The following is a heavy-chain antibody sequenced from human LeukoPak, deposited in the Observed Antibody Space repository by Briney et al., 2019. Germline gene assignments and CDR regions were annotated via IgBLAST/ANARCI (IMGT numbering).Heavy chain of an antibody. Sequence: PGGSLRLSCAASGFTFSSYSMNWVRQAPGKGLEWVSYISSSSSTIYYADSVKGRFTISRDNAKNSLYLQMNSLRAEDTAVYYCARQVFDAGYCSSTSCSWFDPWGQGTLVTVSS. CDR1: GFTFSSYS. J-gene: IGHJ5*02. CDR3: ARQVFDAGYCSSTSCSWFDP. CDR2: ISSSSSTI. D-gene: IGHD2-2*01. V-gene: IGHV3-48*04.